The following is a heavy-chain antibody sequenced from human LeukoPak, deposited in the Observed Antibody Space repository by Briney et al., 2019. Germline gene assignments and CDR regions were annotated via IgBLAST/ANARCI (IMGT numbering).Heavy chain of an antibody. CDR3: ARVNGYSYGHDY. D-gene: IGHD5-18*01. CDR2: IYFSGST. CDR1: GGSISSYY. J-gene: IGHJ4*02. V-gene: IGHV4-59*08. Sequence: PSETLSLTCTVSGGSISSYYWSWIRQPPGKGLEWIGYIYFSGSTNYNPSLKSRVTISVDTSKNQFSLKPSSVTAADTAVYYCARVNGYSYGHDYWGQGTLVTVSS.